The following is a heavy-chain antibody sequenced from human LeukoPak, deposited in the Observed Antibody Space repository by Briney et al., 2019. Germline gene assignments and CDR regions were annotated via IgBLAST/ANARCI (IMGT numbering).Heavy chain of an antibody. CDR2: MNPNSGNT. CDR3: ARGMDNDFWSGYYLWFDP. J-gene: IGHJ5*02. Sequence: ASVKVSXKASGYTFTSYDINWVRQATGQGLEWMGWMNPNSGNTGYAQKFQGRVTMTRNTSISTAYMELSSLRSEDTAVYYCARGMDNDFWSGYYLWFDPWGQGTLVTVSS. V-gene: IGHV1-8*01. CDR1: GYTFTSYD. D-gene: IGHD3-3*01.